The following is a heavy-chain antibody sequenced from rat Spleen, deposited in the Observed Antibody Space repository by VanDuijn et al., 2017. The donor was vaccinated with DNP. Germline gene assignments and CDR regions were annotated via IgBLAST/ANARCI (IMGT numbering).Heavy chain of an antibody. CDR1: GFTFSDHN. D-gene: IGHD5-1*01. Sequence: EVQLVESGGGLVQPGRSMILSCVASGFTFSDHNMAWVRQAPKKGLEWVATISFDGSDTYYRDSVKGRFTISRDNAKSTLYLQMNSLRSEDTATYYCTRQLGLDYWGQGVMVTVSS. J-gene: IGHJ2*01. CDR3: TRQLGLDY. CDR2: ISFDGSDT. V-gene: IGHV5-7*01.